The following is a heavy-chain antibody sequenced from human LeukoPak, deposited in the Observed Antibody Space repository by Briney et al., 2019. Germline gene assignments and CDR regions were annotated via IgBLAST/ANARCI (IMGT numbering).Heavy chain of an antibody. CDR2: IYYSGST. J-gene: IGHJ3*01. CDR3: ARDHNAFDF. CDR1: GGSIISYY. Sequence: SETLSLTWTVAGGSIISYYCSWVRQPPGKGLEWIGYIYYSGSTNYNPSLKSRGTISVDTSKNQFSLKIGSVTAYDTAVYYCARDHNAFDFWGQGTMVTVSS. V-gene: IGHV4-59*01.